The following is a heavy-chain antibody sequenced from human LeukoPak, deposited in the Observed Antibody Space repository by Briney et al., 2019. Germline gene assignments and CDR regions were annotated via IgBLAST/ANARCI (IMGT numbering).Heavy chain of an antibody. J-gene: IGHJ4*02. CDR2: FSAYNGDT. V-gene: IGHV1-18*01. CDR3: ATALPANDY. Sequence: ASVKVSCKASGYTFTTYGLIWVRQAPGQGLEWMGWFSAYNGDTNYAEKFQGRVTMTSEISTNTAFMELRSLRSDDTAVYYCATALPANDYWGQGTLVTVSS. CDR1: GYTFTTYG.